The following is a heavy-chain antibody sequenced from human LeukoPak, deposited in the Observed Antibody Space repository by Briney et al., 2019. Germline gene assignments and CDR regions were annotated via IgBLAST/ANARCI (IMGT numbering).Heavy chain of an antibody. Sequence: ASVKVSRKASGYTFTSYYMHWVRQAPGQGLEWMGIINPSGGSTSYAQKFQGRVTMTRDTSTSTVYMELSSLRSEDTAVYYCARDRLSERYYYYGMDVWGQGTTVTVSS. V-gene: IGHV1-46*01. CDR2: INPSGGST. CDR3: ARDRLSERYYYYGMDV. D-gene: IGHD2/OR15-2a*01. CDR1: GYTFTSYY. J-gene: IGHJ6*02.